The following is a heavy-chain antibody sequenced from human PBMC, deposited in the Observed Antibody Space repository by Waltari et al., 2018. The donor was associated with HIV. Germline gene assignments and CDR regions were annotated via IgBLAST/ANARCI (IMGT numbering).Heavy chain of an antibody. J-gene: IGHJ3*02. CDR1: GLPFSSYW. Sequence: EVQLVESGGGLVQPGGSLRLSCAASGLPFSSYWMSWVRQAPGKGLEWVANIKQDGSEKYYVDSVKGRFTISRDNAKNSLYLQMNSLRAEDTAVYYCARADPDSADAFDIWGQGTMVTVSS. V-gene: IGHV3-7*01. CDR2: IKQDGSEK. CDR3: ARADPDSADAFDI. D-gene: IGHD3-22*01.